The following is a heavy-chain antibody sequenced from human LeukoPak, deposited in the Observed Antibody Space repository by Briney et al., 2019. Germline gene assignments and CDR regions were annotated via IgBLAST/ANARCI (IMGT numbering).Heavy chain of an antibody. CDR1: GYTFTGYY. Sequence: ASVKVSCKASGYTFTGYYMHWVRQAPGQGLEWMGWINPNSGGTNYAQKFQGRVTMTRDTSISTAYMELSRLRSDDTAVYYCARVLYYDFWSGYWFDPWGQGTLVTVSS. D-gene: IGHD3-3*01. J-gene: IGHJ5*02. CDR2: INPNSGGT. V-gene: IGHV1-2*02. CDR3: ARVLYYDFWSGYWFDP.